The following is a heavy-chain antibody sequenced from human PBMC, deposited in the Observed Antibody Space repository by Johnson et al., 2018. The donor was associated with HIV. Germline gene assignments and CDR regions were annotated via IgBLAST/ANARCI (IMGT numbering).Heavy chain of an antibody. CDR2: ISGSGGTT. J-gene: IGHJ3*02. D-gene: IGHD1-26*01. V-gene: IGHV3-23*04. CDR1: GFTFSSYA. Sequence: VQLVESGGGLVQPGGSLRLSCAASGFTFSSYAMSWVRQAPGKGLEWVSAISGSGGTTYYADSVKGRFTISRDNSKNTLYLQMNSVRAEDTAVYYCAKDMKVGATAGGSFDIWGQGTMVTVSS. CDR3: AKDMKVGATAGGSFDI.